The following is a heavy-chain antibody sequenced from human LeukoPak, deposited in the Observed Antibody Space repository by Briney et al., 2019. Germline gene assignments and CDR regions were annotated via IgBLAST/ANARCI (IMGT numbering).Heavy chain of an antibody. CDR1: GFTFSSYS. D-gene: IGHD2-21*02. V-gene: IGHV3-21*01. CDR3: ARDEVVTAAPDY. Sequence: GGSLRLSCGASGFTFSSYSMNWVRQAPGKGLEWVSSISSSSSYIYYADSVKGRFTISRDNAKNSLYLQMNSLRAEDTAVYYCARDEVVTAAPDYWGQGTLVTVSS. CDR2: ISSSSSYI. J-gene: IGHJ4*02.